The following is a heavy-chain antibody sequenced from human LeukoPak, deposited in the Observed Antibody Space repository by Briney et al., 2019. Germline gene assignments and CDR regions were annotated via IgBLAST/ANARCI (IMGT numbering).Heavy chain of an antibody. CDR3: AKSQWLVGWNWFDP. CDR2: ISGDGGST. J-gene: IGHJ5*02. Sequence: GGSLRLSCAASGFTFYDYAMHWGRHAPGKGLEWVSLISGDGGSTYYADSVKGRFTISRDNSKNSLYLQMNSLRTEDTALCYCAKSQWLVGWNWFDPWGQGTLVTVSS. CDR1: GFTFYDYA. D-gene: IGHD6-19*01. V-gene: IGHV3-43*02.